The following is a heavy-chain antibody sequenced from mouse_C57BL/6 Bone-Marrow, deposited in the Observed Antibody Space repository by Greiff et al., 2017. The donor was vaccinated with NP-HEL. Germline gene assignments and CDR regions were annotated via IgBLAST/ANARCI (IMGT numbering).Heavy chain of an antibody. Sequence: EVKLMESGGDLVKPGGSLKLSCAASGFTFSSYGMSWVRQTPDKRLEWVATISSGGSYTYYPDSVKGRFTISRDNAKNTLYLQMSSLKSEDTAMYYCARVDYYGSLFAYWGQGTLVTVSA. CDR2: ISSGGSYT. V-gene: IGHV5-6*01. D-gene: IGHD1-1*01. CDR3: ARVDYYGSLFAY. J-gene: IGHJ3*01. CDR1: GFTFSSYG.